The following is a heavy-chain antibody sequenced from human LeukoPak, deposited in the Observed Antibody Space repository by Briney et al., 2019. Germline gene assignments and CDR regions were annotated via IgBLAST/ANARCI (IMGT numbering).Heavy chain of an antibody. Sequence: ASVKVSCKASDYTFTSYGISWVRQAPGQGLEWMGWISAYNGNTNYAQKLQGRVTMTTDTSTSTAYMELRSLRSDDTAVYYCARDRGYSSSAWFDPWGQGTLVTVSS. CDR3: ARDRGYSSSAWFDP. CDR1: DYTFTSYG. V-gene: IGHV1-18*01. J-gene: IGHJ5*02. D-gene: IGHD6-13*01. CDR2: ISAYNGNT.